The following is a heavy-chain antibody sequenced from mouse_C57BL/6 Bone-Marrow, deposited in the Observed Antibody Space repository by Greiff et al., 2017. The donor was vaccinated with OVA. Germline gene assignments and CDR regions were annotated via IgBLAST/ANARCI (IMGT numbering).Heavy chain of an antibody. CDR3: AREGAVVAPYAMDY. V-gene: IGHV5-4*01. CDR1: GFTFSSYA. Sequence: EVMLVESGGGLVKPGGSLKLSCAASGFTFSSYAMSWVRQTPEKRLEWVATISDGGSYTYYPDNVKGRFTISRDNAKNILYLQMSHLKSEDTAMYYCAREGAVVAPYAMDYWGQGTSVTVSS. D-gene: IGHD1-1*01. CDR2: ISDGGSYT. J-gene: IGHJ4*01.